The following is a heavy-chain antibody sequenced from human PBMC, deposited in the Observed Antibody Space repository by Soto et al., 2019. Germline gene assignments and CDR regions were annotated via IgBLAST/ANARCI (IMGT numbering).Heavy chain of an antibody. J-gene: IGHJ4*02. D-gene: IGHD3-22*01. Sequence: PSETLSLTCAVYGGSFSGYYWSWIRQPPGKGLEWIGEINHSGSTNYNPSLKSRTTISVDKSKNEFSLKLNSVTAADTAVYYCATSFYYYDSSGYYETNYWGQGTLVTVS. CDR1: GGSFSGYY. CDR2: INHSGST. CDR3: ATSFYYYDSSGYYETNY. V-gene: IGHV4-34*01.